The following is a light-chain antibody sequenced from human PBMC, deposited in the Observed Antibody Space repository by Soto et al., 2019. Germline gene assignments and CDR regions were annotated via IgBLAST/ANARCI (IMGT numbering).Light chain of an antibody. J-gene: IGKJ4*01. CDR3: QQYLGAPLT. CDR2: WAS. V-gene: IGKV4-1*01. CDR1: QTVLYNSNNKDY. Sequence: DIVLTQSPDSLAVSLGERVTINCKSSQTVLYNSNNKDYLAWYQQKPGQPPKLFIYWASTRESGVPDRFSGSGSGTDFTLTISSLQAEDVAVYYCQQYLGAPLTFGGGTRVEIK.